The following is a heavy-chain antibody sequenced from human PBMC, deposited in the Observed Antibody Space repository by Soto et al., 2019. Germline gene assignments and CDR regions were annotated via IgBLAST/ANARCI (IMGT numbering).Heavy chain of an antibody. CDR3: ARDPAYDSSGSDAFDI. J-gene: IGHJ3*02. CDR2: ISSSGSTI. D-gene: IGHD3-22*01. Sequence: PGGSLRLSCAASGFTFSDYYMSWIRQAPGKGLEWVSYISSSGSTIYYADSVKGRFTISRDNAKNSLYLQMNSLRAEDTAVYYCARDPAYDSSGSDAFDIWGQGTMVTVSS. V-gene: IGHV3-11*01. CDR1: GFTFSDYY.